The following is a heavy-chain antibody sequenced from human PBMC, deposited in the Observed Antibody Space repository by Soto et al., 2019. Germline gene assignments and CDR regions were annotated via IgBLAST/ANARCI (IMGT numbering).Heavy chain of an antibody. CDR1: GYTFTSYA. D-gene: IGHD1-1*01. CDR2: INAGNGNT. CDR3: GRGGNGI. V-gene: IGHV1-3*01. Sequence: ASVKVSCKASGYTFTSYAMHWVRQAQGQRLEWMGWINAGNGNTKYSQKFQGRVTPTRDKYASTAYMELSSLRSEDTAVYYCGRGGNGIWGQGTMVTVSS. J-gene: IGHJ3*02.